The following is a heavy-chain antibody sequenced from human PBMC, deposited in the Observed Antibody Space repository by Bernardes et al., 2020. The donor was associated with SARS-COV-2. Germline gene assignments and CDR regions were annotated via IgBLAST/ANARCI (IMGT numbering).Heavy chain of an antibody. CDR1: GGSISSGGYY. J-gene: IGHJ4*02. Sequence: SETLSLTCTVSGGSISSGGYYWSWIRQHPGKGLEWVGHIHYSGNTYYNPSLKSRLTISLDTSKSQFSLKLTSVTAADTAVYNCARVAIGMADYFDYWGQGTLVTVSS. CDR3: ARVAIGMADYFDY. D-gene: IGHD6-19*01. CDR2: IHYSGNT. V-gene: IGHV4-31*03.